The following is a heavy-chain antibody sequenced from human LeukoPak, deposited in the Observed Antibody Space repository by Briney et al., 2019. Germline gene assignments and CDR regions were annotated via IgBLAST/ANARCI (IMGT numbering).Heavy chain of an antibody. D-gene: IGHD3-22*01. Sequence: GGSLRLSCAASGFTFSSYAMSWVRQAPGKGLEWVSAISGSGGSTYYADSVKGRFTISRDNSKNTLYLQMNSLRAEDTAVCYCAKGPIYYYDSSGYLAPFDYWGQGTLVTVSS. CDR1: GFTFSSYA. CDR3: AKGPIYYYDSSGYLAPFDY. J-gene: IGHJ4*02. V-gene: IGHV3-23*01. CDR2: ISGSGGST.